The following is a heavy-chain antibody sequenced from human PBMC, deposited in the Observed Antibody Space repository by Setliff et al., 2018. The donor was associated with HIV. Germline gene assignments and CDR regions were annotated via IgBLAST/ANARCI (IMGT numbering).Heavy chain of an antibody. CDR1: GGSFSGYY. J-gene: IGHJ6*03. CDR2: INHSGST. CDR3: ARVSEEYADFLYYYYYYMDV. Sequence: SETLSLTCAVYGGSFSGYYWSWIRQPPGKGLEWIGEINHSGSTNYNPSLKSRVTISVDTSKNQFSLRLRSVTAADTAVYYCARVSEEYADFLYYYYYYMDVWAKGPRSPSP. V-gene: IGHV4-34*01. D-gene: IGHD4-17*01.